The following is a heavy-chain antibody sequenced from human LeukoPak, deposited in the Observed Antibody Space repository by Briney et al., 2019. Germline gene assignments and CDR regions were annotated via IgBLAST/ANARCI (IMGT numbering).Heavy chain of an antibody. Sequence: SETLSLTCSVSGASITSNDYYWGWIRQPPGKGPEWVGSIYHSGSTYYNPSLKSRVTISVDTSKNQFSLKLSSVTAADTAVYYCARDAIRDTMVRGVIITKDYWGQGTLVTVSS. CDR2: IYHSGST. CDR3: ARDAIRDTMVRGVIITKDY. CDR1: GASITSNDYY. V-gene: IGHV4-39*07. D-gene: IGHD3-10*01. J-gene: IGHJ4*02.